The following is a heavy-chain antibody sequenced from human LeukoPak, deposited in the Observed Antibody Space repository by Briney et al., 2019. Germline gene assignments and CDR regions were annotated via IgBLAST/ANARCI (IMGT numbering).Heavy chain of an antibody. CDR3: ARALDYGDYPPYFDY. CDR1: GGSISSGGYY. CDR2: IYYSGST. Sequence: PSETLSLTCTVSGGSISSGGYYWSWIRQHPGKSLEWIGYIYYSGSTYYNPSLKSRVTISVDTSKNQFSLKLSSVTAADTAVYYCARALDYGDYPPYFDYWGQGTLVTVSS. V-gene: IGHV4-31*03. J-gene: IGHJ4*02. D-gene: IGHD4-17*01.